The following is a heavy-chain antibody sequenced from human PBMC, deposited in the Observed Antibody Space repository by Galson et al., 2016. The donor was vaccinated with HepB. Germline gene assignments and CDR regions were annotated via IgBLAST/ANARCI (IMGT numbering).Heavy chain of an antibody. J-gene: IGHJ6*02. V-gene: IGHV4-61*01. D-gene: IGHD2-2*02. CDR1: GGSVSSASHY. CDR3: AKDEGFYNGMDF. Sequence: LSLTCTVSGGSVSSASHYWSWVRQPTGKGLEWIGYISDRESTNYNPSLKGPVTISLDRSKNQFSLRLNSVIAADTAVYYCAKDEGFYNGMDFWGQGTTVTVSS. CDR2: ISDREST.